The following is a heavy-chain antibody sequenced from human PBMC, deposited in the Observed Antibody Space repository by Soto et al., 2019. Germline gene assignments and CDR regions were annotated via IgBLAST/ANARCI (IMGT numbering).Heavy chain of an antibody. CDR3: ARVRDCGGDCYSYYGMDV. D-gene: IGHD2-21*02. Sequence: QVQLVQSGAEVKKPGSSVKVSCKASGGTFSSYAISWVRQAPGQGLEWMGGIIPIFGTANYAQKFQGRVTITADESTSTAYMVLSSLRSEDTAVYYCARVRDCGGDCYSYYGMDVWGQGTTVTVSS. CDR1: GGTFSSYA. CDR2: IIPIFGTA. V-gene: IGHV1-69*01. J-gene: IGHJ6*02.